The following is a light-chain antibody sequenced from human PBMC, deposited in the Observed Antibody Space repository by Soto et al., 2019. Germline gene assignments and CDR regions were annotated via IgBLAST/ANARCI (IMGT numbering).Light chain of an antibody. J-gene: IGKJ1*01. Sequence: ETVLTQSPDTLSLSPGERATLSCRASQSVSSSYLAWFQQKPGQAPRLLVYGTSSRATGIPDRFSGSGSGTDFTLTISRLEPEDFAVYYCQQYGNSPWTFGQGTKVDI. CDR2: GTS. V-gene: IGKV3-20*01. CDR1: QSVSSSY. CDR3: QQYGNSPWT.